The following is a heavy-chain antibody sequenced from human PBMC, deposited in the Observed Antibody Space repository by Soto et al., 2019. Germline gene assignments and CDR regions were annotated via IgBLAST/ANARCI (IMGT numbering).Heavy chain of an antibody. D-gene: IGHD6-19*01. Sequence: VQLEDSGGGVVQPGTSLRLSCVVSGLAFSAYHMYWVRQAPGKGLEWLSVISYDAREQFYADSVRGRFTISRYNSRDTFFLQMSNLRVEDTAVYYCAKGPYSSGRYGFDHWGQGTLVIVSS. J-gene: IGHJ4*02. CDR1: GLAFSAYH. CDR2: ISYDAREQ. CDR3: AKGPYSSGRYGFDH. V-gene: IGHV3-30*18.